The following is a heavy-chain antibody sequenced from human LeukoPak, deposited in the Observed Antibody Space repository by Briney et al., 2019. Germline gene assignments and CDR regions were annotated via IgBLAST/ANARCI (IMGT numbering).Heavy chain of an antibody. CDR1: GFTFSSYG. CDR2: ISYDGSNK. J-gene: IGHJ6*04. V-gene: IGHV3-30*03. CDR3: SRARGELTSYPYYYYGMDV. D-gene: IGHD3-16*01. Sequence: PGGSLRPSCAASGFTFSSYGMHWVRQAPGKGLEWVAVISYDGSNKYYADSVKGRFTISRDNSKNTLYLQMNSLRAEDTAVYYCSRARGELTSYPYYYYGMDVWGKGTPVTVSS.